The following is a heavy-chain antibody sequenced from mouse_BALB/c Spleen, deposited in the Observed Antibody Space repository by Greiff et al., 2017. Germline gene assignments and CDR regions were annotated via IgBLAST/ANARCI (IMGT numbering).Heavy chain of an antibody. CDR1: GFDFSRYW. J-gene: IGHJ2*01. Sequence: EVQLQESGGGLVQPGGSLKLSCAASGFDFSRYWMSWVRQAPGKGLEWIGEINPDSSTINYTPSLKDKFIISRDNAKNTLYLQMSKVRSEDTALYYCASIMITTRGYFDYWGQGTTLTVSS. D-gene: IGHD2-4*01. V-gene: IGHV4-1*02. CDR2: INPDSSTI. CDR3: ASIMITTRGYFDY.